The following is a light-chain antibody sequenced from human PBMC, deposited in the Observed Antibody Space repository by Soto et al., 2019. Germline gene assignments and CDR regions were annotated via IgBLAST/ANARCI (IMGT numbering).Light chain of an antibody. J-gene: IGKJ5*01. Sequence: EIVLTQSPGTLSLSPGERATLSCRASQSVSSNYLAWYQQKPGQAPRLLIYGASARDAGIPDTISGSGSGTDFTLTISRLEPEDFAVYYCQQYGSPPITFGQGTRLDMK. CDR3: QQYGSPPIT. CDR2: GAS. CDR1: QSVSSNY. V-gene: IGKV3-20*01.